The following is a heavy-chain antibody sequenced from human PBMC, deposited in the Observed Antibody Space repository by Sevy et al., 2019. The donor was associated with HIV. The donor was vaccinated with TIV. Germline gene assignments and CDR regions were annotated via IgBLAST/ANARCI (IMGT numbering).Heavy chain of an antibody. CDR2: IWYDGSKK. Sequence: GGSLRLSCAASGFTFSSYGMHWVRQAPGKGLEWVAVIWYDGSKKYYADSVKGRFTISRDNSKNTLYLQMNSLRAEDTAVYYCARDKEEWPDNYYGMDVWGQGTTVTVSS. J-gene: IGHJ6*02. V-gene: IGHV3-33*01. D-gene: IGHD3-3*01. CDR1: GFTFSSYG. CDR3: ARDKEEWPDNYYGMDV.